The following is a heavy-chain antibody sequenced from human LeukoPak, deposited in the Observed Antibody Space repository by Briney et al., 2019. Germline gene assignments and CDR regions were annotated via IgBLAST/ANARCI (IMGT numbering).Heavy chain of an antibody. CDR2: INAYNGDT. Sequence: GASVKVSCKASGYTFTNYGVSWVRQAPGQGLEWMGWINAYNGDTHYAQNLQGRLTMTTDTSTSTAFMELRSLRPDDTAVYYCARWGLVAPGTYYYYYMDVWGRGTTVTASS. J-gene: IGHJ6*03. D-gene: IGHD2-2*01. V-gene: IGHV1-18*01. CDR1: GYTFTNYG. CDR3: ARWGLVAPGTYYYYYMDV.